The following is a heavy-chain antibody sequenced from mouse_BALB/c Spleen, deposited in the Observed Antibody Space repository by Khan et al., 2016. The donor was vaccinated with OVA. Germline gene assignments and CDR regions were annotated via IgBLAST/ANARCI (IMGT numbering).Heavy chain of an antibody. Sequence: QIQLVQSGPELKKPGETVKISCKAFGYTFKDYVMNWVKQSPGEGLKWMGWMNTYTGEPTYADDFEGRFAFSLETSANTAYLQISSLKDEDTAKDFCVRCHGGYWGQGTALTVSS. J-gene: IGHJ2*01. CDR2: MNTYTGEP. D-gene: IGHD6-1*01. CDR3: VRCHGGY. CDR1: GYTFKDYV. V-gene: IGHV9-3-1*01.